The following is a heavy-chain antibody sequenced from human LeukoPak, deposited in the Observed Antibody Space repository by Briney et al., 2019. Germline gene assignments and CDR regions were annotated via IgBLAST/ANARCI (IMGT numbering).Heavy chain of an antibody. J-gene: IGHJ4*02. D-gene: IGHD6-6*01. CDR1: GGSISSYY. CDR2: IYYSGST. CDR3: ARARMITFYSSWRHPFDY. V-gene: IGHV4-59*12. Sequence: SETLSLTCTVSGGSISSYYWSWIRQPPGKGLEWIGYIYYSGSTNYNPSLKSRVTISVDTSKNQFSLKLSSVTAADTAVYYCARARMITFYSSWRHPFDYWGQGTLVTVSS.